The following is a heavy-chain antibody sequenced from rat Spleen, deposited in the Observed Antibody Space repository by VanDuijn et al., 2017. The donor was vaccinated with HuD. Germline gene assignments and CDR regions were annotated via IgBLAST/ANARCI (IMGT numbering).Heavy chain of an antibody. CDR3: ARQSQIPGYGYWYFDF. CDR1: GFSLTSNS. CDR2: IWSGGST. V-gene: IGHV2-1*01. J-gene: IGHJ1*01. Sequence: QVQLKESGPGLVQPSQTLSLTCTVSGFSLTSNSVSWVRQPPGKGLEWMGAIWSGGSTDYNSALKSRLSISRDTSKSQVFLKMNSLQTDDTAKYFCARQSQIPGYGYWYFDFWGPGTMVTVSS. D-gene: IGHD1-4*01.